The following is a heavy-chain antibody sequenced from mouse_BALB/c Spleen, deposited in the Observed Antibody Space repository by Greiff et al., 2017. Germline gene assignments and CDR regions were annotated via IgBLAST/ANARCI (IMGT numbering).Heavy chain of an antibody. CDR2: IYPSDSYT. J-gene: IGHJ4*01. Sequence: QVQLQQPGAELVRPGASVKLSCKASGYTFTSYWITWVKQRPGQGLEWIGNIYPSDSYTNYNQKFKDKATLTVDKSSSTAYMQLSSPTSEDSAVYYCTMVSYYAMDYWGQGTSVTVSS. D-gene: IGHD2-1*01. CDR3: TMVSYYAMDY. V-gene: IGHV1-69*02. CDR1: GYTFTSYW.